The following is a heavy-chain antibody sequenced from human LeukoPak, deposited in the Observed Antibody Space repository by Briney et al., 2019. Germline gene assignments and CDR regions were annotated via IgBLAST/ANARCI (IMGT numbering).Heavy chain of an antibody. V-gene: IGHV4-38-2*02. J-gene: IGHJ4*02. D-gene: IGHD3-22*01. CDR3: ARYYYDGSGYYPVADY. CDR1: GYSISSGYY. Sequence: SETLSLTCTVSGYSISSGYYWGWIRQPPGKGLEWIGSIYHSGSAYYSPSLKSRVTISEDTSKNQFSLKLTSVTAADTAVYYCARYYYDGSGYYPVADYWGQGTLVTVSP. CDR2: IYHSGSA.